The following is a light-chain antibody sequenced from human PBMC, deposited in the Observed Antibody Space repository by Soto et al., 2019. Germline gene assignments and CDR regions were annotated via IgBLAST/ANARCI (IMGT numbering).Light chain of an antibody. CDR3: QQYNNWPLT. V-gene: IGKV3-15*01. J-gene: IGKJ4*01. CDR1: QSVTSN. Sequence: EIVMTQSPATLSVSPGERATLSCRASQSVTSNLAWYQQKPGQPPRRLIYGASTRATGIPARFSGSGSGTEFTLTISSLQSEDFAVYYCQQYNNWPLTFGGGXKVDIK. CDR2: GAS.